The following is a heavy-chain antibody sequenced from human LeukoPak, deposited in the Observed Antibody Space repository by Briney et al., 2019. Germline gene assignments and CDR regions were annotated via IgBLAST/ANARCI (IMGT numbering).Heavy chain of an antibody. V-gene: IGHV3-21*01. Sequence: GGSLRLSCAASGFTFSSYTMNWVRQAPGKGLEWVSSISSSSSYIYYADSVKGRFTISRDNYKKTLYLQMNSLRAEDTAVYYCAKEWELRPHYWGQGTLVTVSS. CDR2: ISSSSSYI. J-gene: IGHJ4*02. D-gene: IGHD1-26*01. CDR3: AKEWELRPHY. CDR1: GFTFSSYT.